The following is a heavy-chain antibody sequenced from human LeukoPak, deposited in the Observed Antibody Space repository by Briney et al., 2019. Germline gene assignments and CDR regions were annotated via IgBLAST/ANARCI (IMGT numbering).Heavy chain of an antibody. J-gene: IGHJ5*02. CDR3: ARDQNYYDGSGFSTWFDP. V-gene: IGHV4-59*01. Sequence: SETLSLTCAVSGGSISSYYWSWFRQPPGKGLEWIGYIYYSGTTNHNPSLKSRVIISLDTSKSQFSLKLSSVTAADTAVYYCARDQNYYDGSGFSTWFDPWGQGTLLTVSS. D-gene: IGHD3-22*01. CDR2: IYYSGTT. CDR1: GGSISSYY.